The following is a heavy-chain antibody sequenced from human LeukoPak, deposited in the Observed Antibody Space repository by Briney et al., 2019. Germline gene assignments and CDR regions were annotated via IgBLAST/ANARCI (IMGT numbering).Heavy chain of an antibody. Sequence: PGGSLRLSCAASGFTFSSYWMSWVRQAPGKGLERVANIKQDGSEKYYVDSVKGRFTISRDNAKNSLYLQMNSLRAEDTAVYYCARETYYDSSGYYDAFDIWGQGTMVTVSS. D-gene: IGHD3-22*01. CDR3: ARETYYDSSGYYDAFDI. CDR2: IKQDGSEK. CDR1: GFTFSSYW. J-gene: IGHJ3*02. V-gene: IGHV3-7*01.